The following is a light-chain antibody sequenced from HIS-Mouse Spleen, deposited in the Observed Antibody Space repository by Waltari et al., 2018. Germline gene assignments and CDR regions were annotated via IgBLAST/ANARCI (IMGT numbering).Light chain of an antibody. J-gene: IGLJ2*01. CDR1: ALPKQY. Sequence: SYELTQPPSVSVSPGQTARITGSGDALPKQYAYWYQQKPGQAPVLVIYKDRERPSGIPERFSGSSSGTTVTLTISGVQAEDEADYYCQSADSSGTYVVFGGGTKLTVL. V-gene: IGLV3-25*03. CDR2: KDR. CDR3: QSADSSGTYVV.